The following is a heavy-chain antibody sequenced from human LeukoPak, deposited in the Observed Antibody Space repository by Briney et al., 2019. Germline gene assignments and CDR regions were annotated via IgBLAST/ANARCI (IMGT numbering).Heavy chain of an antibody. J-gene: IGHJ4*02. V-gene: IGHV3-7*01. Sequence: GGSLRLSCAASGFTFSSHWMSWVRQAPGKGLEWVANIKQDGSEKYYVDSVKGRFTISRDNAKNSLYLQMNSLRAEDTAVYYCARGARDGAALGYWGQGTLVTVSS. CDR1: GFTFSSHW. CDR3: ARGARDGAALGY. D-gene: IGHD1-26*01. CDR2: IKQDGSEK.